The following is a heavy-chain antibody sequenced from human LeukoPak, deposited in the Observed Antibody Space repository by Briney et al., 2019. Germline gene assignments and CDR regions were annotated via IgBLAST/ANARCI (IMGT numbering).Heavy chain of an antibody. CDR1: GGSISSGSYY. D-gene: IGHD6-13*01. V-gene: IGHV4-39*07. J-gene: IGHJ2*01. CDR3: ARGTGYSSSWRPGYFDL. CDR2: INHSGST. Sequence: SETLSLTCTVSGGSISSGSYYWSWIRQPPGKGLEWIGEINHSGSTNYNPSLKSRVTISVDTSKNQFSLKLSSVTAADTAVYYCARGTGYSSSWRPGYFDLWGRGTLVTVSS.